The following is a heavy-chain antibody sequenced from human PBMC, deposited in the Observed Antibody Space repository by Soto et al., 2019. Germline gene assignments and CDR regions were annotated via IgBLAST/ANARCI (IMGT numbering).Heavy chain of an antibody. Sequence: QVPLVQSGAEVKKPGASVKVSCQASGYSFTTYAIHWVRQAPGQRFEWIGWINAGNGNTKYSQKFQGRVTITRDTSATTTYMELSSLRSEDTAVYYCARLLSFGELTLDSWGQGSLVTVSS. V-gene: IGHV1-3*01. D-gene: IGHD3-10*01. CDR3: ARLLSFGELTLDS. CDR2: INAGNGNT. CDR1: GYSFTTYA. J-gene: IGHJ4*02.